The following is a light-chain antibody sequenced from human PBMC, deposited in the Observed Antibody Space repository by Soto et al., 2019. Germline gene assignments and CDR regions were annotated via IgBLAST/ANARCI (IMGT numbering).Light chain of an antibody. CDR1: SSNIGSNY. J-gene: IGLJ2*01. CDR2: RND. Sequence: QSVLTQPPSAAGTPGQRGTISCSGSSSNIGSNYVYWYQQFPVSAPKLLIYRNDQRPSGVPDRFSGSKSGTSASLAISGPRSEDEADYYCAAWDDSLSAVVFGGGTKLTVL. CDR3: AAWDDSLSAVV. V-gene: IGLV1-47*01.